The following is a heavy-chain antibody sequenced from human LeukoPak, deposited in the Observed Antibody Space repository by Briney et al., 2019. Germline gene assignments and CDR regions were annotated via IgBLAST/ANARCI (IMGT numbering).Heavy chain of an antibody. J-gene: IGHJ5*02. CDR3: ARGLEWLTRRHTWFDP. Sequence: ASVKVSCKASSYTFTNYAFTWVRQAPGQGLEWMGWISAYNGNTNYAQKLQGRVTMTTDTSTSTAYMELRSLRSDDTAVYYCARGLEWLTRRHTWFDPGGQGTLVTVSA. V-gene: IGHV1-18*01. D-gene: IGHD3-3*01. CDR1: SYTFTNYA. CDR2: ISAYNGNT.